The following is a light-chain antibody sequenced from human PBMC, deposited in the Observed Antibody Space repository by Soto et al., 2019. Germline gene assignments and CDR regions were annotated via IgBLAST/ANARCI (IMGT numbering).Light chain of an antibody. Sequence: EIVLTQSPATLSLSSGERATLSCRASQSVFRSLAWYQQRPGQAPRLLISDASNRATGVPARFSGSGSGTDFTLTISSLEPEDFAVYYCQQRNILPLTFGGGTKVEIK. CDR3: QQRNILPLT. J-gene: IGKJ4*01. V-gene: IGKV3-11*01. CDR1: QSVFRS. CDR2: DAS.